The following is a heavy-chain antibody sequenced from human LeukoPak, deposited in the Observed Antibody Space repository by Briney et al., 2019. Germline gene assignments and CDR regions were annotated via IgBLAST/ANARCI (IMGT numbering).Heavy chain of an antibody. CDR3: AKEGCSSTSCYEIDY. Sequence: GGSLRLSCAASGFSFSSFAVCWVREAPGKGVEWVSAISGSGGSTYYTDSVKGRFTISRDNSKNTLYLQMNSLRAEDTAVYDCAKEGCSSTSCYEIDYWGQGSLVTVSS. J-gene: IGHJ4*02. CDR1: GFSFSSFA. CDR2: ISGSGGST. V-gene: IGHV3-23*01. D-gene: IGHD2-2*01.